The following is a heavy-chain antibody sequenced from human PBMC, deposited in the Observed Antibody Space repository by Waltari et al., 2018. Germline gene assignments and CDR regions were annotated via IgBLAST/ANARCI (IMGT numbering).Heavy chain of an antibody. CDR2: MNPNSGNT. Sequence: QVQLVQSGAEVKKPGASVKVSCKASGYTFTSYDITWVRQATGQGPAWKGWMNPNSGNTGYAQKFQGRVTMTRNTSISTAYMELSSLRSEDTAVYYCARVYFYGSGSFLPPWKYTSYGMDVWGQGTTVTVSS. CDR1: GYTFTSYD. D-gene: IGHD3-10*01. CDR3: ARVYFYGSGSFLPPWKYTSYGMDV. V-gene: IGHV1-8*01. J-gene: IGHJ6*02.